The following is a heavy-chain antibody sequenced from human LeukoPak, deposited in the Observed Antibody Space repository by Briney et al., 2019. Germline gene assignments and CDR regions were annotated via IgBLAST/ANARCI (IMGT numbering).Heavy chain of an antibody. CDR2: INPSGRST. CDR3: VRGRGGEKNDY. Sequence: ASVKVSCKASGYTFTRFYTHWVRQAPGQGLEWMGLINPSGRSTTYAQKFQGRVTMTRDTSTSTVYMELSSLRSEDTAVYYCVRGRGGEKNDYWGQGTLVTVSS. D-gene: IGHD7-27*01. J-gene: IGHJ4*02. CDR1: GYTFTRFY. V-gene: IGHV1-46*01.